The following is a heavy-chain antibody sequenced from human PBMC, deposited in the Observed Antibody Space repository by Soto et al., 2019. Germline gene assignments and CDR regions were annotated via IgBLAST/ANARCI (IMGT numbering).Heavy chain of an antibody. CDR1: GGTFSSYA. CDR3: GRDGAGMGATFEY. V-gene: IGHV1-69*12. CDR2: IIPMFGTT. Sequence: QVQLVQSGAVVKKPGSSVKVSCKASGGTFSSYAMNWVRQAPGPGLEWMGGIIPMFGTTTYAQKFQGRVTITADESTSTVYMELTGLTSDDTAVYYCGRDGAGMGATFEYWGQGTLVTVSS. J-gene: IGHJ4*02. D-gene: IGHD1-26*01.